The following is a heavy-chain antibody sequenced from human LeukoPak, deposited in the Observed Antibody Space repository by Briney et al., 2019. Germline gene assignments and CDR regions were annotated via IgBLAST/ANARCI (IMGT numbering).Heavy chain of an antibody. CDR2: INHSGST. J-gene: IGHJ6*02. CDR3: ARGKGGYYYYYGMDV. CDR1: GESFSGYY. Sequence: SETLSLTCAVYGESFSGYYWSWLRQPPGKGLEWIGEINHSGSTNYNPSLKSRVTISVDTSKNQSSLKLSSVTAADTAVYYCARGKGGYYYYYGMDVWGQGTTVTVSS. V-gene: IGHV4-34*01.